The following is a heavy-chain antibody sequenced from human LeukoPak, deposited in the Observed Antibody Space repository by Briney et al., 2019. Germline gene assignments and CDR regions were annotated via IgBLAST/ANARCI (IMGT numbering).Heavy chain of an antibody. D-gene: IGHD6-13*01. V-gene: IGHV4-59*01. Sequence: SETLSLTCTVSGGSISSYYWSWIRQPPGKGLEWIGYIYYSGSTNYNPSLKSRVTISVDTCKNQFSLKLSSVTAADTAVYYCARGVYIAAAQYGYWGQGTLVSASS. CDR2: IYYSGST. J-gene: IGHJ4*02. CDR1: GGSISSYY. CDR3: ARGVYIAAAQYGY.